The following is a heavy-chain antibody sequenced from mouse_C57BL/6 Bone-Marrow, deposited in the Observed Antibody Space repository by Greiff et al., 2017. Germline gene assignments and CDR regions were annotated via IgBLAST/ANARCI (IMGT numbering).Heavy chain of an antibody. CDR3: AKGYYGYYAMDY. CDR1: GYSITSGYY. CDR2: ISYDGSN. D-gene: IGHD1-1*01. V-gene: IGHV3-6*01. Sequence: EVQLQESGPGLVKPSQSLSLTCSVPGYSITSGYYWNWIRQFPGNKLEWMGYISYDGSNNYNQSLKNRISIARDTAKNQFFLKLNSVTTEDTATYYCAKGYYGYYAMDYWGQGTSVTVSS. J-gene: IGHJ4*01.